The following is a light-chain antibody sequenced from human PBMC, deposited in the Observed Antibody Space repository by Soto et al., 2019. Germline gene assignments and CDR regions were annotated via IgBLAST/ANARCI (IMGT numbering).Light chain of an antibody. CDR3: AAWDDSLKVV. Sequence: VLTQPPSASGTPGQRVTISCSGSSSNIGSNTVNWYQQLPGTAPKLLIYSNNQRPSGVPDRFSGSKSGTSASLAISGLQSEDEADYYCAAWDDSLKVVFGGGTKLTVL. CDR1: SSNIGSNT. J-gene: IGLJ2*01. CDR2: SNN. V-gene: IGLV1-44*01.